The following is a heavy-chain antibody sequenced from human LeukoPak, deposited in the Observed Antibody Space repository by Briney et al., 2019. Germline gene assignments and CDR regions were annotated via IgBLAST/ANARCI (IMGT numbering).Heavy chain of an antibody. CDR3: ARGGAAAGIGYYYYGMDV. J-gene: IGHJ6*04. CDR2: ISSSGSTI. Sequence: GGSLRLSCAASGFTFSSYEMNWVRQAPGKGLEWVSYISSSGSTIYYADSVKGRFTISRDNAKNSLYLQMNSLGAEDTAVYYCARGGAAAGIGYYYYGMDVWGKGTTVTVSS. CDR1: GFTFSSYE. V-gene: IGHV3-48*03. D-gene: IGHD6-13*01.